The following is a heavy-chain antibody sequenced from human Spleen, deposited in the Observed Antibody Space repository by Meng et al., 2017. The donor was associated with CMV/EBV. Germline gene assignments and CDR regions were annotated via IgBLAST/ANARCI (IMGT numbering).Heavy chain of an antibody. CDR1: YD. CDR3: VRDPIIVTVIRGRTYYDYGVDV. CDR2: FHYRGGS. D-gene: IGHD3-10*01. Sequence: YDWSWIRQSPGKGLEWIGEFHYRGGSKYNPSLKSRVTMSVDTSKNQFSLKLSSVTVADTAVYYCVRDPIIVTVIRGRTYYDYGVDVWGQGTTVTVSS. J-gene: IGHJ6*02. V-gene: IGHV4-34*01.